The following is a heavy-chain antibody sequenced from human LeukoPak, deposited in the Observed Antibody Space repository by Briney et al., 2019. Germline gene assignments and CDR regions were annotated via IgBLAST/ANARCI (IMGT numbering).Heavy chain of an antibody. J-gene: IGHJ4*02. Sequence: GGSLRLSCAASGFTFSNYAMSWVRQAPGKGLEWVSTLSGSGGDTYCADSVKGRFTISRDNSKNTLYLQMNSLRAEDTAIYYCAKDLATVTTTYFDYWGQGTLVTVSS. D-gene: IGHD4-11*01. CDR2: LSGSGGDT. V-gene: IGHV3-23*01. CDR3: AKDLATVTTTYFDY. CDR1: GFTFSNYA.